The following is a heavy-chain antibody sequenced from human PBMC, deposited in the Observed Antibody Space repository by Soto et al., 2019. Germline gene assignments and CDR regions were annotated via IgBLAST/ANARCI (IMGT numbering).Heavy chain of an antibody. D-gene: IGHD3-22*01. V-gene: IGHV3-11*06. CDR2: ISSSGTYT. CDR1: GFSFSDYY. CDR3: ARAKLVVEGRFDY. Sequence: QVQLVESGGGLVKPGGSMRLSCAASGFSFSDYYMNWIRQAPGKGLERISYISSSGTYTNYADSVRGRFTMSRDSAKNSLFLQMDGLRAEDTAVYYCARAKLVVEGRFDYWGQGTLVTVSS. J-gene: IGHJ4*02.